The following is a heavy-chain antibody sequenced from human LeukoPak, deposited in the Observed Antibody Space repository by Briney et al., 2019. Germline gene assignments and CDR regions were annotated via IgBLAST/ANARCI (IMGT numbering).Heavy chain of an antibody. V-gene: IGHV1-69*01. CDR3: ARVPRYDSSGYYLLY. J-gene: IGHJ4*02. CDR2: IIPIFGTA. D-gene: IGHD3-22*01. Sequence: ASVKVSCKASGGTFSSYAISWVRQAPGQGLEWMGGIIPIFGTANYAQKSQGRVTITADESTSTAYMELSSLRSEDTAVYYCARVPRYDSSGYYLLYWGQGTLVTVSS. CDR1: GGTFSSYA.